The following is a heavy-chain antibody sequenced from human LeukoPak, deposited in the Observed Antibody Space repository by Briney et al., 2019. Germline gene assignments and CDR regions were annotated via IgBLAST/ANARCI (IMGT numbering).Heavy chain of an antibody. D-gene: IGHD2-2*01. CDR2: IVDSGAGT. Sequence: GGSLRLSCAASGFTFNSYAMSWVRQAPGKGLEWVSAIVDSGAGTYYADSVKGRFTISRDTSKTTLYLQMNSLRAEDTAVYYCAKEKLGYCSGSSCYSTYYFDYWGQGTLVTVSS. CDR3: AKEKLGYCSGSSCYSTYYFDY. V-gene: IGHV3-23*01. J-gene: IGHJ4*02. CDR1: GFTFNSYA.